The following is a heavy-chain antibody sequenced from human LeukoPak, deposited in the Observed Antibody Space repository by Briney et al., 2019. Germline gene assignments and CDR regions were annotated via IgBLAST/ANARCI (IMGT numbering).Heavy chain of an antibody. CDR3: ARDWSSSFDY. J-gene: IGHJ4*02. V-gene: IGHV3-48*04. CDR1: GFTFSSYS. D-gene: IGHD6-13*01. CDR2: ISSSSSTI. Sequence: GGSLRLSCAASGFTFSSYSMNWVRQAPGKGLEGVSYISSSSSTIYYAVSVKGRFTISRDNAKNSLYLQMNSLRAEDTAVYYCARDWSSSFDYWGQGTLVTVSS.